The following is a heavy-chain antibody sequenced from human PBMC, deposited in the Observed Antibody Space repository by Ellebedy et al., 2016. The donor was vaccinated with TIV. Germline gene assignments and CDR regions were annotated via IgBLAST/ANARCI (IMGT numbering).Heavy chain of an antibody. V-gene: IGHV1-2*02. Sequence: ASVKVSCXASGYTFTGYYMHWVRQAPGQGLEWMGWINPNSGGTNYAQKFQGRVTMTRDTSISTAYMELSRLRSDDTAVYYCARVPPGYCSGGSCFRWFDPWGQGTLVTVSS. CDR2: INPNSGGT. J-gene: IGHJ5*02. CDR1: GYTFTGYY. D-gene: IGHD2-15*01. CDR3: ARVPPGYCSGGSCFRWFDP.